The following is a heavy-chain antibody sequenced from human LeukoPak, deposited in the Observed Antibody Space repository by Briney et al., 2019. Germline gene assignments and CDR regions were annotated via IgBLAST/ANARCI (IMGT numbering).Heavy chain of an antibody. D-gene: IGHD2-2*01. CDR3: AKGGDVAVVPAAGPYYAMDV. V-gene: IGHV3-23*01. Sequence: GGSLRLSCVASGFTLSSYTLNWVRRAPGKGLEWVSVISRRGDTKYYADSVKGRFTISRDNSKNAVFLQMNSLSADDTATYYCAKGGDVAVVPAAGPYYAMDVWGQGTTVTVSS. CDR2: ISRRGDTK. CDR1: GFTLSSYT. J-gene: IGHJ6*02.